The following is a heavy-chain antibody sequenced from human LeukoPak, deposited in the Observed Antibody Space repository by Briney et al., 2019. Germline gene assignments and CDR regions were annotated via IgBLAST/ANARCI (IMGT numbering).Heavy chain of an antibody. Sequence: GGSLRLSCAASGFTFSTYWMHWVRQAPGKGLMWVSHINGDGSITTYADSVKGRFTISRDNAKNSLYLQMNSLRAEDTAVYYCAADTAMDYWGQGTLVTVSS. CDR2: INGDGSIT. J-gene: IGHJ4*02. V-gene: IGHV3-74*01. CDR3: AADTAMDY. CDR1: GFTFSTYW. D-gene: IGHD5-18*01.